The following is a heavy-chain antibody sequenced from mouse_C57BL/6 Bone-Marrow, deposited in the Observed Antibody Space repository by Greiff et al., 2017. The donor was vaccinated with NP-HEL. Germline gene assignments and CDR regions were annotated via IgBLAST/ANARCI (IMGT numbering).Heavy chain of an antibody. CDR2: IDPENGDT. Sequence: EVKLQESGAELVRPGASVKLSCTASGFNIKDDYMHWVKQRPEQGLEWIGWIDPENGDTEYASKFQGKATITADTSSNTAYLQLSSLTSEDTAVYYCTTLRLHFDYWGQGTTLTVSS. V-gene: IGHV14-4*01. CDR1: GFNIKDDY. J-gene: IGHJ2*01. D-gene: IGHD2-4*01. CDR3: TTLRLHFDY.